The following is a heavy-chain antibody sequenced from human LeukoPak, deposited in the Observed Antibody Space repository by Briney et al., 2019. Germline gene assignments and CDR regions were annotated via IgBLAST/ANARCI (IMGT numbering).Heavy chain of an antibody. CDR1: GYTFTSYY. Sequence: ASVKVSCKASGYTFTSYYMHWVRQAPGQGLEWMGWVRAYNGNTDYAQKFQGRVTMTTDTSTNTAYMELRSLKSDDTAVYYCARDSEHLDYWGQGTLVTVSS. J-gene: IGHJ4*02. V-gene: IGHV1-18*04. CDR2: VRAYNGNT. CDR3: ARDSEHLDY.